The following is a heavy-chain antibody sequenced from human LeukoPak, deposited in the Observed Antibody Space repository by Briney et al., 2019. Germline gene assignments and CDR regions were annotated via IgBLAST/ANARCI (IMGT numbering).Heavy chain of an antibody. CDR3: ARRAPFYYNSWSPTHDYGMDV. J-gene: IGHJ6*02. CDR2: ISGSSSGSTSII. CDR1: GFTFSTYA. D-gene: IGHD3-10*01. Sequence: PGGSLRLSCEFSGFTFSTYAMNWVRQAPGKGLEWISYISGSSSGSTSIIHYADSVKGRFTISRDNAKNSLHLQMNSLRAEDTAVYYCARRAPFYYNSWSPTHDYGMDVWGQGTTVTVSS. V-gene: IGHV3-48*04.